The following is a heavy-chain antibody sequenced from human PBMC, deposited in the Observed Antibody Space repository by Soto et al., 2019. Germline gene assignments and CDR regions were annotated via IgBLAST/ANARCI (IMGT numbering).Heavy chain of an antibody. J-gene: IGHJ5*02. V-gene: IGHV1-69*06. Sequence: SVKVSCKASGGTFSSYAISWVRQAPGQGLEWMGGIIPIFGTANYAQKFQGRVTITADKSTSTAYMELSSLRSEDTAVYYCARAKKYYYDSRGPRGSWFDPWGQGTLVTVSS. D-gene: IGHD3-22*01. CDR1: GGTFSSYA. CDR2: IIPIFGTA. CDR3: ARAKKYYYDSRGPRGSWFDP.